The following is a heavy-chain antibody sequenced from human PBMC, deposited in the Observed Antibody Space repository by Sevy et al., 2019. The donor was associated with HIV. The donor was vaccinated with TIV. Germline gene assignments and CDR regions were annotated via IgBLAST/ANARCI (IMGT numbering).Heavy chain of an antibody. J-gene: IGHJ4*02. Sequence: ASVKVSCKASGYTFNNYYIHWVRQAPGQGLQWMGVINPTSSSTYYPPKFQGRVTMTRDTSTSTVSLDLSSLSSEDTAVYYCARGDGTGRCFDSWGQGILVTVSS. CDR3: ARGDGTGRCFDS. CDR2: INPTSSST. V-gene: IGHV1-46*02. D-gene: IGHD1-26*01. CDR1: GYTFNNYY.